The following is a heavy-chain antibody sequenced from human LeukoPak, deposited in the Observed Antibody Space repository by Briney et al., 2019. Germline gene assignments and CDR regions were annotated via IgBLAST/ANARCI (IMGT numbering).Heavy chain of an antibody. D-gene: IGHD3-16*01. V-gene: IGHV3-7*01. J-gene: IGHJ4*02. CDR2: INQDASDT. CDR1: GFTSTNYW. CDR3: VAGGGDF. Sequence: GGSLRLSCAASGFTSTNYWMNWVRQAPGKGLEWLAFINQDASDTSYVDSVKGRFTISRYNAKNSLYLQMNSLRAEDTAVYYCVAGGGDFWGLGTLVTVSS.